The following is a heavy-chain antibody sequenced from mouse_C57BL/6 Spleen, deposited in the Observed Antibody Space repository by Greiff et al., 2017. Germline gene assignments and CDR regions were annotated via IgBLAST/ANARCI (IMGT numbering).Heavy chain of an antibody. D-gene: IGHD2-2*01. J-gene: IGHJ2*01. V-gene: IGHV14-4*01. CDR2: IDPENGDT. CDR3: TTDYGYPDYFDY. CDR1: GFNIKDDY. Sequence: EVKLQQSGAELVRPGASVKLSCTASGFNIKDDYMHWVKQRPEQGLEWIGWIDPENGDTEYASKFQGKATITADTSSNTAYLQLSSLTSEDTAVYYCTTDYGYPDYFDYWGQGTTLTVSS.